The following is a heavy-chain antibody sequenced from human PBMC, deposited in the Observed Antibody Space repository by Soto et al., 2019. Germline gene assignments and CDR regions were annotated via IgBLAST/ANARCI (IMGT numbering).Heavy chain of an antibody. J-gene: IGHJ6*02. CDR3: ARDTNAFFLVVYGGMDV. CDR2: IRYDGSNK. Sequence: QVQLVESGGGVVQPGRSLRLSCAASGFTFSSYGMHWVRQAPGKGLGWVAVIRYDGSNKYYADSVKGRFTISRDNYKNILYLQMNSLRAEVTAVYYCARDTNAFFLVVYGGMDVWGQGTTVTLSS. D-gene: IGHD3-3*01. V-gene: IGHV3-33*01. CDR1: GFTFSSYG.